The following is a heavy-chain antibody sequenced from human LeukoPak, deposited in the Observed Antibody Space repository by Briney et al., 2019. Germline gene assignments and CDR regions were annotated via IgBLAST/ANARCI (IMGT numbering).Heavy chain of an antibody. V-gene: IGHV4-39*07. Sequence: PSETLSLTRTVSGGSISSGGYYWGWIRQPPGKGLEWIGSIYYSGSTYYNPSLKSRVTISVDTSKNQFSLKLSSVTAADTAVYYCARKEWVPYYFDYWGQGTLVTVSS. CDR1: GGSISSGGYY. D-gene: IGHD3-3*01. CDR3: ARKEWVPYYFDY. J-gene: IGHJ4*02. CDR2: IYYSGST.